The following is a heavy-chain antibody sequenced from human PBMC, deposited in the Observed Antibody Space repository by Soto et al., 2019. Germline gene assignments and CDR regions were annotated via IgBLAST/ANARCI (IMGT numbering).Heavy chain of an antibody. CDR1: GFTFSSFG. Sequence: EVQLLESGGDLVQPGGSLRLSCAASGFTFSSFGMNWVRQAPGKGLEWVSGISGSGDSTYYADSVKGRFTISRDNSKNTLYLQMNSLRAEDTAVYCCAKRRYCSTTSCHDFDYWGQGTLVTVSS. J-gene: IGHJ4*02. CDR3: AKRRYCSTTSCHDFDY. V-gene: IGHV3-23*01. CDR2: ISGSGDST. D-gene: IGHD2-2*01.